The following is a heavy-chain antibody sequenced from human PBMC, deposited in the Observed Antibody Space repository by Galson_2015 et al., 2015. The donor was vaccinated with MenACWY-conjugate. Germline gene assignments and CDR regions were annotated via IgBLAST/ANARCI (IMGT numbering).Heavy chain of an antibody. J-gene: IGHJ6*02. V-gene: IGHV1-3*01. Sequence: CKTSGYTFTNYAMHWERQAPGQGLAWMGWINAGNGNTKYSQKFQGRVTITSDTSASTAYMELSSLRSEDTAVYYCAREIVVAPAASWGDYYYGMDVWGQGTTVTVSS. CDR2: INAGNGNT. CDR1: GYTFTNYA. CDR3: AREIVVAPAASWGDYYYGMDV. D-gene: IGHD2-2*01.